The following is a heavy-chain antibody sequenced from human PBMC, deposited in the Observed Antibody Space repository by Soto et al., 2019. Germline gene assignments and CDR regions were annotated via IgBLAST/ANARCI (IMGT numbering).Heavy chain of an antibody. CDR1: GGTFSSYA. CDR3: ARDSPPGAPWSGPLHGMDV. CDR2: IIPIFGTA. V-gene: IGHV1-69*13. D-gene: IGHD3-3*01. J-gene: IGHJ6*02. Sequence: ASVKVSCKASGGTFSSYAISWVRQAPGQGLEWMGGIIPIFGTANYAQKFQGRVTITADESTSTAYTELSSLRSEDTAVYYCARDSPPGAPWSGPLHGMDVWGQGTTVTVSS.